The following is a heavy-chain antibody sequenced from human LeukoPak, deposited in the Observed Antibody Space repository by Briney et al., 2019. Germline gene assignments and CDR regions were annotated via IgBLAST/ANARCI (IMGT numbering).Heavy chain of an antibody. V-gene: IGHV4-59*08. J-gene: IGHJ6*02. CDR3: ARHIPSYSSGWYGEHSSYYGMDV. CDR1: GGSISIYY. CDR2: IYYSGST. Sequence: KPSETLSLTCTVSGGSISIYYWSWIRQPPGKGLEWIGYIYYSGSTNYNPFVTSSVTISVDTSNNMSFLTLSSVTAADTAVYYCARHIPSYSSGWYGEHSSYYGMDVWGQGTTVTVSS. D-gene: IGHD6-19*01.